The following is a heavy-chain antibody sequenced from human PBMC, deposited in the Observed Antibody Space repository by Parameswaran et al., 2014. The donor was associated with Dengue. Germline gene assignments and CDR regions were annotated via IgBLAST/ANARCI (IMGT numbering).Heavy chain of an antibody. D-gene: IGHD3-3*01. CDR2: ISSMSSSI. J-gene: IGHJ4*02. Sequence: RWIRQPPGKGLEWMSYISSMSSSIYHADSVKGRFTVSRDNAKNSLFLQMNNLRGGDTAVYYCATNTGRTYDFWSPEYWGQGTQVTVSS. V-gene: IGHV3-11*01. CDR3: ATNTGRTYDFWSPEY.